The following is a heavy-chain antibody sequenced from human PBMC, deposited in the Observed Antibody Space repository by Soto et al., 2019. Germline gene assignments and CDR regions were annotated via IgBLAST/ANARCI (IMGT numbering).Heavy chain of an antibody. CDR3: ARFSGSYIDY. CDR2: IYYSGST. J-gene: IGHJ4*02. D-gene: IGHD1-26*01. CDR1: GGSISSSSYY. Sequence: PSETLSLTCTVSGGSISSSSYYWGWIRQPPGKGLEWIGSIYYSGSTYYNPSLKSRVTISVDTSKNQFSLKLSSVTAADTAVYYCARFSGSYIDYWGQATLVTVSS. V-gene: IGHV4-39*01.